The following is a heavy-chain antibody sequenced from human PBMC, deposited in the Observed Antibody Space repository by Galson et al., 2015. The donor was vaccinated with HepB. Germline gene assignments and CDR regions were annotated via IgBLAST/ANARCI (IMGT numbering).Heavy chain of an antibody. CDR2: IGSSSSYI. CDR3: ARQDIVVVVAATPLDY. J-gene: IGHJ4*02. V-gene: IGHV3-21*01. CDR1: GFTFSSYS. Sequence: SLRLSCAASGFTFSSYSMNWVRQAPGKGLEWVSSIGSSSSYIYYADSVKGRFTISRDNAKNSLYLQMNSLRAEDTAVYYCARQDIVVVVAATPLDYWGQGTLVTVSS. D-gene: IGHD2-15*01.